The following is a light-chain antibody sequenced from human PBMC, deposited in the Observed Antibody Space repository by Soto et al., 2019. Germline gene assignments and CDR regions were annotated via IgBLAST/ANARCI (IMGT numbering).Light chain of an antibody. CDR2: AAF. J-gene: IGKJ4*01. CDR1: QSISNY. CDR3: QQSFSTLLT. V-gene: IGKV1-39*01. Sequence: DIQMTQSPSSLSASVGHRVTITCRASQSISNYVNWYQQKPGEAPKLLIYAAFSLQSEVPSRFSGSGSGTEFTLTISSLQPEDIATYFCQQSFSTLLTFGGGTTVEIK.